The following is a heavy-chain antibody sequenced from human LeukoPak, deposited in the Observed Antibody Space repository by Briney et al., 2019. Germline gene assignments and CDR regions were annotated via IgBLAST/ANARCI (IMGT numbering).Heavy chain of an antibody. D-gene: IGHD7-27*01. CDR2: IGNNGGGI. V-gene: IGHV3-23*01. CDR1: GFTFSSYW. CDR3: AIDPNWGTHS. J-gene: IGHJ4*02. Sequence: GGSLRLSCAASGFTFSSYWMHWVRQAPGKRLEWVSIIGNNGGGIHYADSVKGRFTISRDNFKNALYLQMNSLRVEDTAVYYCAIDPNWGTHSWGQGVLVTVSS.